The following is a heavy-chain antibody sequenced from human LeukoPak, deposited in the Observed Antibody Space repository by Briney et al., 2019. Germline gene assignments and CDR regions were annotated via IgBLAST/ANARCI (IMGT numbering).Heavy chain of an antibody. CDR3: ARWNQYTGSDVAAY. CDR2: ISSDGDRT. J-gene: IGHJ4*02. CDR1: GFTFSTFA. D-gene: IGHD5-12*01. Sequence: GGSLRLSCSVSGFTFSTFAMHWVRQAPGKGLERVSAISSDGDRTYYADSVEGRFTVSRDNSKNTLYLQMSSLRAEDTAVYYCARWNQYTGSDVAAYWGQGTLVTVSS. V-gene: IGHV3-64D*06.